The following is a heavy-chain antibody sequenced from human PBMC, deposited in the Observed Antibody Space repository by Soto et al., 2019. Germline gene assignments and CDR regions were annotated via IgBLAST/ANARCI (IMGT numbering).Heavy chain of an antibody. CDR1: GFTFGDYA. V-gene: IGHV3-49*03. CDR3: TRDLGYSYADPFDY. J-gene: IGHJ4*02. D-gene: IGHD5-18*01. CDR2: IRSKAYGGTT. Sequence: GGSLRLSCTASGFTFGDYAMSWFRQAPGKGLEWVGFIRSKAYGGTTEYAASVKGRFTISRDDSKSIAYLQMNSLKTEDTAVYYCTRDLGYSYADPFDYWGQGTLVTVSS.